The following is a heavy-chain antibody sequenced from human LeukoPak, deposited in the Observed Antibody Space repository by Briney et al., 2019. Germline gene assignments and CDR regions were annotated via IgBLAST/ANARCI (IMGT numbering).Heavy chain of an antibody. CDR2: IYYSGST. CDR3: ASQVGAIDY. D-gene: IGHD1-26*01. Sequence: SETLSLTCTVSGGSISSYYWSWIRQPPGKGLEWFGYIYYSGSTNYNPSLKSRVTISVDTSKNQFSLKLSSVTAADTAVYYCASQVGAIDYWGQGTLVTVSS. CDR1: GGSISSYY. V-gene: IGHV4-59*01. J-gene: IGHJ4*02.